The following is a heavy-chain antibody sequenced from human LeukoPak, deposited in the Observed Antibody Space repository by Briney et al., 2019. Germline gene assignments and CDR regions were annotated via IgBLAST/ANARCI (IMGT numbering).Heavy chain of an antibody. CDR3: ARRGYYDSSGSNFDY. V-gene: IGHV1-69*13. D-gene: IGHD3-22*01. J-gene: IGHJ4*02. CDR1: GYTFTGYY. CDR2: IIPIFGTA. Sequence: GASVKVSCKASGYTFTGYYMHWVRQAPGQGLEWMGGIIPIFGTANYAQKFQGRVTITADESTSTAYMELSSLRSEDTAVYYCARRGYYDSSGSNFDYWGQGTLVTASS.